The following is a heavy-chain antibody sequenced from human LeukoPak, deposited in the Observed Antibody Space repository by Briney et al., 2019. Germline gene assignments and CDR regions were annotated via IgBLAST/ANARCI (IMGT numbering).Heavy chain of an antibody. D-gene: IGHD2-15*01. J-gene: IGHJ4*02. CDR1: GGSFSGYY. CDR2: INHSGST. V-gene: IGHV4-34*01. CDR3: ARGIPPAATSVDY. Sequence: SEGLSLTCADYGGSFSGYYWSWIRQPPGKGLEWIGEINHSGSTNYNPSLKSRVTISVDTSKNQFSLKLSSVTATDTAVYYCARGIPPAATSVDYWGQGTLVTVSS.